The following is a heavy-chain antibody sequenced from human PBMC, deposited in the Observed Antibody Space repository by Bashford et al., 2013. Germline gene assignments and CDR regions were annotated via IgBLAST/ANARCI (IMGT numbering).Heavy chain of an antibody. J-gene: IGHJ4*02. CDR2: INPGNGNT. Sequence: VASVKVSCKASGYSFPSYAINWVRQAPGQSLEWMGWINPGNGNTKYSPSFQGRVTFTSDASASTAYMELSSLISEDTAVYYCARVEFXKLYYFEYVGPGDXLVHRLL. V-gene: IGHV1-3*01. CDR3: ARVEFXKLYYFEY. CDR1: GYSFPSYA. D-gene: IGHD1-1*01.